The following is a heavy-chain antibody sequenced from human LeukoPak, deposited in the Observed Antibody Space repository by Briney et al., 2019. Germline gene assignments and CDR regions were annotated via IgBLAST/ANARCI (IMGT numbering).Heavy chain of an antibody. CDR2: IYYSGST. CDR3: AREVGTGDFDY. CDR1: GGSISSGDYY. J-gene: IGHJ4*02. D-gene: IGHD7-27*01. V-gene: IGHV4-30-4*01. Sequence: PSETLSLTCTVSGGSISSGDYYWSWIRQPPGKGLEWIGYIYYSGSTYYNPSLKSRVTISVDTSKNQFSLKLSSVTAADTAVYYCAREVGTGDFDYWGQGTLVTVSS.